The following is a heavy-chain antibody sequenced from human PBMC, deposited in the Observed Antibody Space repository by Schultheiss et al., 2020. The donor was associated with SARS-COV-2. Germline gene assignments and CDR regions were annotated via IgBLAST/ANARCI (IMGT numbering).Heavy chain of an antibody. J-gene: IGHJ6*02. CDR3: ARDKGVSSGYYYPENYYYYGMDV. V-gene: IGHV3-21*04. Sequence: GGSLRLSCAASGFTFSSYAMSWVRQAPGKGLEWVSSISSSSSYIYYADSVKGRFTISRDNSKNTLYLQMNSLRAEDTAVYYCARDKGVSSGYYYPENYYYYGMDVWGQGTTVTVSS. D-gene: IGHD3-22*01. CDR2: ISSSSSYI. CDR1: GFTFSSYA.